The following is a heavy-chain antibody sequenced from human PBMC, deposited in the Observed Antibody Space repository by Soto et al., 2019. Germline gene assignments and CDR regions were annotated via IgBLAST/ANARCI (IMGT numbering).Heavy chain of an antibody. CDR2: ISSSSSYI. Sequence: EVQLVESGGGLVKPGGSLRLSCAASGFTFSSYSMNWVRQAPGKGLEWVSSISSSSSYIYYADSEKGRFTISRDNAKNALYLQMNGLRAEDTAVYYCARDRQAGRAAAGTYYYYGMDVWGQGTTVTVSS. J-gene: IGHJ6*02. V-gene: IGHV3-21*01. D-gene: IGHD6-13*01. CDR3: ARDRQAGRAAAGTYYYYGMDV. CDR1: GFTFSSYS.